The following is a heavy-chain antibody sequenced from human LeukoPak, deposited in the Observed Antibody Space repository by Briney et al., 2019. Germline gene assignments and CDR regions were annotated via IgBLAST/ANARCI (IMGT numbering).Heavy chain of an antibody. CDR2: IRYDGSNK. CDR3: AKPGLGIAAAGTWSDY. CDR1: GFTFSSYG. Sequence: GGSLRLSCAASGFTFSSYGMHWVRQAPGKGLEWVAFIRYDGSNKYNADSVRGRFTISRDNSKNTLYLQMNSLRAEDTAVYYCAKPGLGIAAAGTWSDYWGQGTLVTVSS. D-gene: IGHD6-13*01. J-gene: IGHJ4*02. V-gene: IGHV3-30*02.